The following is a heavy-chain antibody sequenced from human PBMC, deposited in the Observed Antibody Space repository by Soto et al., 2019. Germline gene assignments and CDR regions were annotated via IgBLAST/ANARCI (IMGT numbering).Heavy chain of an antibody. Sequence: SGPTLVNPTQTLTLTCTFSGFSLITRGMCVSWIRQPPGKALEWLARIDWDDDKYYSTSLKTRLTISKDTSKNQVVLTMTNMDPVDTATYYCARIRNGDAPHFDYWGQGTPVTVSS. D-gene: IGHD2-2*01. J-gene: IGHJ4*02. CDR2: IDWDDDK. CDR3: ARIRNGDAPHFDY. V-gene: IGHV2-70*11. CDR1: GFSLITRGMC.